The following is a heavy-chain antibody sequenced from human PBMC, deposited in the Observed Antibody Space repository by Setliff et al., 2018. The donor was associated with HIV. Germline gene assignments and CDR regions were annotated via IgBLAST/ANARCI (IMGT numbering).Heavy chain of an antibody. V-gene: IGHV4-34*01. Sequence: KPSETLSLTCAVDGGSFRGYYWSWIRQSPGKGLEWIGEINQSGSTKYNPSLKSRVTISEDAPKNQVSLKLRSVTAADTAQYYCSFNYYDSRDSYAPWGQGTLVTVSS. CDR1: GGSFRGYY. D-gene: IGHD3-22*01. CDR2: INQSGST. J-gene: IGHJ1*01. CDR3: SFNYYDSRDSYAP.